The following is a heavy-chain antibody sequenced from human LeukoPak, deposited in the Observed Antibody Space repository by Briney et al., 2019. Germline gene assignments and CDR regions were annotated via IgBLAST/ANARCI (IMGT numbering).Heavy chain of an antibody. Sequence: GGSLRLSCAASGFTFSSYGMHWVRQASGKGLEWVAVIWYDGSNKYYADSVRGRFTISRDNSKNTLYLQMNSLRAEDTAVYYCARDASAGTLDYWGQGTLVTVSS. V-gene: IGHV3-33*01. CDR1: GFTFSSYG. CDR3: ARDASAGTLDY. D-gene: IGHD6-13*01. CDR2: IWYDGSNK. J-gene: IGHJ4*02.